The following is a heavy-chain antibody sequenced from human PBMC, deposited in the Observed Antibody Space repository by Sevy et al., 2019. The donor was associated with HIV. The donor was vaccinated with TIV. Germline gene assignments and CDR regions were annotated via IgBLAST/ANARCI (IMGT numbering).Heavy chain of an antibody. CDR3: ATRWTPGY. D-gene: IGHD1-1*01. CDR2: VRYDGSNK. CDR1: GFTFSAYG. Sequence: GGSLRLSCAASGFTFSAYGMHWVRRAPGKGLEWVAFVRYDGSNKFYADSVKGRFTISRDNSNNMMYLQMNSLRGEDTAVYYCATRWTPGYWGQGTLVTVSS. V-gene: IGHV3-30*02. J-gene: IGHJ4*02.